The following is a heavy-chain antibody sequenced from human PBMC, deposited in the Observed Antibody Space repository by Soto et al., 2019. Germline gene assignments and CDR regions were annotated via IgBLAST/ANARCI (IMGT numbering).Heavy chain of an antibody. CDR3: ARNLLLSLHDPALYYGMDV. J-gene: IGHJ6*02. CDR1: GYTFTSYA. D-gene: IGHD3-16*01. V-gene: IGHV1-3*01. Sequence: QVQLVQSGAEVKKPGASVKVSCKASGYTFTSYAMHWVRQAPGQRLEWMGWINAGNGNTKYSQKFQGRVTITRDTSASPAYMELSSLRSEDTAVYYCARNLLLSLHDPALYYGMDVWGQGTTVTVSS. CDR2: INAGNGNT.